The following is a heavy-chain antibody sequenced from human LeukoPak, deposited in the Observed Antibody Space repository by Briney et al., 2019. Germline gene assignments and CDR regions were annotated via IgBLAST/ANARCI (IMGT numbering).Heavy chain of an antibody. CDR3: ARTLLSTLDAFDI. J-gene: IGHJ3*02. V-gene: IGHV5-51*01. D-gene: IGHD1-26*01. Sequence: GESLKISCKGFGYIFATSWIAWVRQMPGKGLEWMGIIYPGDSDTRYSPSFQGQVTISADKSISTAYLQWSSLKASDTAMYYCARTLLSTLDAFDIWAKGQWSPSLQ. CDR1: GYIFATSW. CDR2: IYPGDSDT.